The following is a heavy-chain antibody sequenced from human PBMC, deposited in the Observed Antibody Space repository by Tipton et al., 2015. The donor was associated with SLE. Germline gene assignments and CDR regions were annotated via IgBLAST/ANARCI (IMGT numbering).Heavy chain of an antibody. CDR1: GDSLSDSY. V-gene: IGHV4-59*12. D-gene: IGHD6-13*01. CDR3: ARAQPSSWHPFDY. CDR2: ISHNGGT. J-gene: IGHJ4*02. Sequence: TLSLTCTVSGDSLSDSYWSWIRQPPGERLEWLGYISHNGGTAYNPSLSSRVTISIDTSKKQFSLKLSSVTAADTAVYYCARAQPSSWHPFDYWGQGTLVTVST.